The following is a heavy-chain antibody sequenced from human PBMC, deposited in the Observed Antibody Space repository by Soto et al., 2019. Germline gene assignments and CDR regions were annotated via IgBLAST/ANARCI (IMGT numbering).Heavy chain of an antibody. V-gene: IGHV3-53*01. CDR1: GFTVSSNY. D-gene: IGHD1-26*01. J-gene: IGHJ6*02. Sequence: VGSLRLSCAASGFTVSSNYMSWVRQAPGKGLEWVSVIYSGGSTYYADSVKGRFTISRDNSKNTLYLQMNSLRAEDTAVYYCARVGTEHGMDVWGQGTTVTVSS. CDR3: ARVGTEHGMDV. CDR2: IYSGGST.